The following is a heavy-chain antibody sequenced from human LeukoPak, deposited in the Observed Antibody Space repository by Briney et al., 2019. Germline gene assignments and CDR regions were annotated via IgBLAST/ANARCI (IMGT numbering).Heavy chain of an antibody. V-gene: IGHV4-39*01. CDR2: IYYSGST. Sequence: SETLFLTCTVSGGSISSRGYYWGWIRQPPGKGLEWIGHIYYSGSTYYNPSLKSRVTISVDTSKNQFSLKLSSETAADKAVYNRARYSSAWFDPWGQGTLVTVSS. CDR1: GGSISSRGYY. CDR3: ARYSSAWFDP. J-gene: IGHJ5*02. D-gene: IGHD6-25*01.